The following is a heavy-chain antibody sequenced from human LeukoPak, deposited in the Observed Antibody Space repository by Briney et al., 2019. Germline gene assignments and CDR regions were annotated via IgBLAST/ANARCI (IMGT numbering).Heavy chain of an antibody. D-gene: IGHD2-2*01. Sequence: GASVKVSCKVSGYTFTGYYMHWVRQAPGQGLEWMGWINPNSGGTNYAQKFQGRVTMTRDTSISTAYMELSRLRSDDTAVYYCARDQVVVVPAAMNWFDPWGQGTLVTVSS. J-gene: IGHJ5*02. CDR3: ARDQVVVVPAAMNWFDP. CDR2: INPNSGGT. CDR1: GYTFTGYY. V-gene: IGHV1-2*02.